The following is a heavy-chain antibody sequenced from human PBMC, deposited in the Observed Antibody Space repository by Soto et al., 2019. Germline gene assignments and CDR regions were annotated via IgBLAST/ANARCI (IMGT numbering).Heavy chain of an antibody. Sequence: GGSLRLSCAASGFTFSSYGMHWVRQAPGKGLEWVAVIWYDGSNKYYADSVKGRFTISRDNSKNTLYLQMNSLRAEDTAVYYCARDKIPRGYYYYYMDVWGKGTTVTVSS. V-gene: IGHV3-33*01. CDR3: ARDKIPRGYYYYYMDV. CDR2: IWYDGSNK. J-gene: IGHJ6*03. CDR1: GFTFSSYG. D-gene: IGHD3-10*01.